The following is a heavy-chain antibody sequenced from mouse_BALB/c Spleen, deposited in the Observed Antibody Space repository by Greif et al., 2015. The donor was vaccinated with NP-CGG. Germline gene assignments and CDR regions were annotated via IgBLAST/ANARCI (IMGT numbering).Heavy chain of an antibody. J-gene: IGHJ1*01. V-gene: IGHV5-15*02. CDR3: AGDYYGSSYWYFDA. CDR2: ISNLAYSI. Sequence: EVKLVESGGGLVQPGGSRKLSCAASGFTFSDYGMAWVRQAPGKGPEWVAFISNLAYSIYYADTVTGRFTISRENAKNTLYLEMSSLRSEDTAMYYCAGDYYGSSYWYFDAWGAGTTVTVSS. D-gene: IGHD1-1*01. CDR1: GFTFSDYG.